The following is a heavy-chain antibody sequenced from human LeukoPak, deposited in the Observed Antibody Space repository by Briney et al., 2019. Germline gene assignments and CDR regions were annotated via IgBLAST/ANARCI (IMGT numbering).Heavy chain of an antibody. CDR2: IYHSGST. Sequence: SETLSLTCTVSGYSISSGYYWGWIRQPPGKGLEWIGSIYHSGSTYYNPSLKSRVTISVDTSKNQFSLKLSSVTAADTAVYYCASGGTISSSSFDYWGQGTLVTVSS. D-gene: IGHD6-6*01. CDR1: GYSISSGYY. CDR3: ASGGTISSSSFDY. J-gene: IGHJ4*02. V-gene: IGHV4-38-2*02.